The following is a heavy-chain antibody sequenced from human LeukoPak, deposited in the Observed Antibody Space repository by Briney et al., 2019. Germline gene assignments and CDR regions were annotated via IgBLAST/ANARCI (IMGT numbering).Heavy chain of an antibody. Sequence: SETLSLTCTVYGGSFSGYYWSWIRQPPGKGLEWIGEINHSGSTNYNPSLKSRVTISVDTSKNQFSLKLSSVTAADTAVYYCARGLRKVVPAAIPGGTGQNWFDPWGQGTLVTVSS. CDR3: ARGLRKVVPAAIPGGTGQNWFDP. V-gene: IGHV4-34*01. J-gene: IGHJ5*02. D-gene: IGHD2-2*02. CDR1: GGSFSGYY. CDR2: INHSGST.